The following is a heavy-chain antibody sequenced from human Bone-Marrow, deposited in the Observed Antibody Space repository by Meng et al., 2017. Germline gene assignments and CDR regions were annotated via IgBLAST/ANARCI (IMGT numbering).Heavy chain of an antibody. CDR3: ARKAGNCITITFYSLDD. CDR1: GGIFSNSV. D-gene: IGHD1-20*01. J-gene: IGHJ4*02. V-gene: IGHV1-69*05. Sequence: SVKVSCKAPGGIFSNSVVGWVRQAPGQGLEWMGGMNGVFGTTNYAQKFQGRVTITTDESTSTVYMELARLTSEDTAVYFCARKAGNCITITFYSLDDWGQGTLVTVSS. CDR2: MNGVFGTT.